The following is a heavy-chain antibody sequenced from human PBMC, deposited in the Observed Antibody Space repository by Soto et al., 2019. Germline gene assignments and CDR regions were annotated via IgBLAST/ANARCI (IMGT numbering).Heavy chain of an antibody. CDR2: INHSGST. CDR3: ARGPGDYYYYYGMDV. J-gene: IGHJ6*02. D-gene: IGHD2-2*01. V-gene: IGHV4-34*01. Sequence: SETLSLTCAVYGGSFSGYYWSWIRQPPGKGLEWIGEINHSGSTNYNPSLKSRVTISVDTSKNQFSLKLSSVTAADTAVYYCARGPGDYYYYYGMDVWGQGTTVTVSS. CDR1: GGSFSGYY.